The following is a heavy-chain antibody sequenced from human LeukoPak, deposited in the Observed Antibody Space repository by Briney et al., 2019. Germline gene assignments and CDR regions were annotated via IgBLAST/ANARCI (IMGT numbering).Heavy chain of an antibody. D-gene: IGHD6-19*01. CDR3: ARKTALSSGWYYYYGMDV. V-gene: IGHV7-4-1*01. Sequence: ASVKVSCKASGYTFTSSAMNWVRQAPGQGLEFMGWINTNTGNPTYAQGFTGRFVFSLDTSVSTAYLQICSLKAEDTAVYYCARKTALSSGWYYYYGMDVWGQGTTVTVSS. CDR1: GYTFTSSA. CDR2: INTNTGNP. J-gene: IGHJ6*02.